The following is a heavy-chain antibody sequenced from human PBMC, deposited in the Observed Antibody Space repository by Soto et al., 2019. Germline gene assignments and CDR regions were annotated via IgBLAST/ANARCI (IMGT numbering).Heavy chain of an antibody. CDR1: GGSISSGGYS. V-gene: IGHV4-30-2*01. Sequence: QLQLQESGSGLVKPSQTLSLTCAVSGGSISSGGYSWSWIRQPPGKGLEWIGYIYHSGSTYYNPSRKSRVTISVDRSKNQFSLKLSSVTAADTAVYYCARVRGILTGYNENWFDPWGQGTLVTVSS. CDR3: ARVRGILTGYNENWFDP. CDR2: IYHSGST. D-gene: IGHD3-9*01. J-gene: IGHJ5*02.